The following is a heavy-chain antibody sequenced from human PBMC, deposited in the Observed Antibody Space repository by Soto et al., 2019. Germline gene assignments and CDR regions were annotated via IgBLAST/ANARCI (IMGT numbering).Heavy chain of an antibody. V-gene: IGHV4-59*01. CDR2: IYYSGST. Sequence: QVQLQESGPGLVKPSETLSLTCTVSGGSISSYYWSWIRQPPGKGLEWIGYIYYSGSTNYNPPLKSRVTISVDTSKNQCSLKLSSVTAADTAVYYCARGHSGSYRTGEGYYYGMDVWGQGTTVTVSS. D-gene: IGHD1-26*01. CDR3: ARGHSGSYRTGEGYYYGMDV. CDR1: GGSISSYY. J-gene: IGHJ6*02.